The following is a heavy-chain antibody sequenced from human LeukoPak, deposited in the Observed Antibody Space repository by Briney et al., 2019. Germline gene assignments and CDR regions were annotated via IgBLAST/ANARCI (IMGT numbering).Heavy chain of an antibody. Sequence: GGSLRLSCAASGFTVSSNYMSWVRQAPGKGLEWVSVIYSGGSTYYADSVRGRFTISRDNSKNTLYLQMSCLTAEDTAVYYCVKDRSLRTSRLNDAFDIWGQGTMVTVSS. J-gene: IGHJ3*02. V-gene: IGHV3-53*05. CDR3: VKDRSLRTSRLNDAFDI. D-gene: IGHD1/OR15-1a*01. CDR1: GFTVSSNY. CDR2: IYSGGST.